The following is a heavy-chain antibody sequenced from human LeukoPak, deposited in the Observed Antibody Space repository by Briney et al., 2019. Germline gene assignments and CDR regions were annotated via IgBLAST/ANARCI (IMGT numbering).Heavy chain of an antibody. CDR1: GYIFAHNG. D-gene: IGHD3-3*01. CDR3: ARVEGKNDFWNDYKYYGMDV. Sequence: ASVQVSCKTSGYIFAHNGISWVRQAPGQGPEWMGWISAYNGDTNYAQNFQGRVTMTRDTSTSTVYMELRSLRSDDTAVYYCARVEGKNDFWNDYKYYGMDVWGQGTTISVSS. CDR2: ISAYNGDT. V-gene: IGHV1-18*01. J-gene: IGHJ6*02.